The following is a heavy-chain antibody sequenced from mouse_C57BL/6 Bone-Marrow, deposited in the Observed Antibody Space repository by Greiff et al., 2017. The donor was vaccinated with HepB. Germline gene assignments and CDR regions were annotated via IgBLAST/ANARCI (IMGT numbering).Heavy chain of an antibody. CDR2: INPNNGGT. CDR1: GYTFTDYY. D-gene: IGHD2-3*01. CDR3: ARGERLLYFDY. J-gene: IGHJ2*01. V-gene: IGHV1-26*01. Sequence: VQLQQSGPELVKPGASVKISCKASGYTFTDYYMNWVKQSHGKSLEWIGDINPNNGGTSYNQKFKGKATLTVDKSSSTAYMELRSLTSEDSAVYYCARGERLLYFDYWGQGTTLTVSS.